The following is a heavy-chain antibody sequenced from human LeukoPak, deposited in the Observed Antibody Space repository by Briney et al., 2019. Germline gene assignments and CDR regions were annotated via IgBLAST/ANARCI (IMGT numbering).Heavy chain of an antibody. Sequence: ASVTVSFKASGYTFNGYYLHWVRQAPGQGLEWMGWINPNSGVTKFAQQSQGRVTMTWDTSVSTAYMELSRLTSDDTAMYYCARFGVVTNDAFDIWGQGTMVTISS. J-gene: IGHJ3*02. V-gene: IGHV1-2*02. CDR3: ARFGVVTNDAFDI. CDR2: INPNSGVT. CDR1: GYTFNGYY. D-gene: IGHD3-3*01.